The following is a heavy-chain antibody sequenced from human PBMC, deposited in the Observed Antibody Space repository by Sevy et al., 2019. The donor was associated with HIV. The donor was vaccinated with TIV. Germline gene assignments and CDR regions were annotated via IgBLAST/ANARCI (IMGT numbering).Heavy chain of an antibody. Sequence: GGSLRLSCAASGFTFSAYCMSWVRQAPGKGLEWVPTMKNNGSRKSYVDSLKGRLTISRDNAKNSLYLQMNSLRVDDTALYYCVREGLGGFSYSLDCWGQGTLVTVSS. CDR1: GFTFSAYC. J-gene: IGHJ4*02. V-gene: IGHV3-7*01. CDR2: MKNNGSRK. D-gene: IGHD5-18*01. CDR3: VREGLGGFSYSLDC.